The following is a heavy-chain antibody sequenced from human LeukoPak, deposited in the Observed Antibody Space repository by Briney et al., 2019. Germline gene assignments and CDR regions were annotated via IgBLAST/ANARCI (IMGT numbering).Heavy chain of an antibody. D-gene: IGHD4-17*01. CDR3: ARESDCGDYVRIFDY. Sequence: ASVKVSCKASGGTFSSYAISWVRQAPGQGLEWMGGIIPIFGTANYAQKFQGRVTITADESTSTAYMELSSLRSEDTAVYYCARESDCGDYVRIFDYWGQGTLVTVSS. CDR1: GGTFSSYA. J-gene: IGHJ4*02. V-gene: IGHV1-69*01. CDR2: IIPIFGTA.